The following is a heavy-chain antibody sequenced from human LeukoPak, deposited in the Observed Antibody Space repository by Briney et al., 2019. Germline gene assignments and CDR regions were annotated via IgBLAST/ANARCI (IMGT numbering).Heavy chain of an antibody. J-gene: IGHJ6*03. V-gene: IGHV4-39*01. CDR3: ARQVGSSSPYYYYYMDV. D-gene: IGHD6-6*01. Sequence: PSQTLSLTCTVSGGSISSGSYYWSWIRQPPGKGLEWIGSIYYSGSTYYNPSLKSRVTISVDTSKNQFSLKLSSVTAADTAVYYCARQVGSSSPYYYYYMDVWGKGTTVTVSS. CDR1: GGSISSGSYY. CDR2: IYYSGST.